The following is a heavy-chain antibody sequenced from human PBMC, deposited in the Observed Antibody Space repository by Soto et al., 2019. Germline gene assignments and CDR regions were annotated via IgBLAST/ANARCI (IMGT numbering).Heavy chain of an antibody. CDR1: DGSLSNFY. V-gene: IGHV4-59*01. D-gene: IGHD2-2*01. J-gene: IGHJ4*02. CDR3: ARAPKVRTRCYLDS. CDR2: ISSSGNT. Sequence: SETLSLTCTVSDGSLSNFYWSWIRQPPGKGLEWIGYISSSGNTNYHPSLKSRVSISVDTSKNQYSLNLTSVTVEETAVYYCARAPKVRTRCYLDSWGEGTPVTVSS.